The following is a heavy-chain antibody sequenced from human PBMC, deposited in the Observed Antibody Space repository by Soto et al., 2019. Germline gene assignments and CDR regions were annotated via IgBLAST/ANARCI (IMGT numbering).Heavy chain of an antibody. CDR1: GYTFTSYG. V-gene: IGHV1-18*01. D-gene: IGHD2-21*01. CDR2: ISAYNGNT. J-gene: IGHJ5*02. CDR3: ARDRPTEVIASNWFDP. Sequence: ASVKVSCKASGYTFTSYGISWVRQAPGQGLEWMGWISAYNGNTNYAQKIQGRVTMTTDTSTNTAYMELRSLRSDDTAVYYCARDRPTEVIASNWFDPWGQGTLVTVSS.